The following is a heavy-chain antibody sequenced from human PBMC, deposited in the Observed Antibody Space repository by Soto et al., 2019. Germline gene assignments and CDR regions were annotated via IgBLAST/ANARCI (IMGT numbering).Heavy chain of an antibody. CDR2: IYYSGST. CDR1: GGSISSGGYY. J-gene: IGHJ6*02. V-gene: IGHV4-31*03. D-gene: IGHD5-12*01. Sequence: QVQLQESGPGLVKPSQTLSLTCTVSGGSISSGGYYWSWIRQHPGKGLEWIGYIYYSGSTYYNPSRKSRVTISVDTSKNQFSLKLSSVTAADTAVYYCARVRVVDIVATANYYYYGMDVWGQGTTVTVSS. CDR3: ARVRVVDIVATANYYYYGMDV.